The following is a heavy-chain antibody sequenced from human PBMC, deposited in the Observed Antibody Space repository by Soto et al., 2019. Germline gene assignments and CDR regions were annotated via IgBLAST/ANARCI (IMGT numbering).Heavy chain of an antibody. CDR3: ARGLYYYDSSGYWGY. CDR2: ISSSSSTI. Sequence: EVQLVESGGGLVQPGGSLRLSCAASGFTFSSYSMNWFRQAPGKGLEWVSYISSSSSTIYYADSVKGRFTISRDNAKNSLYLQMNSLRDEDTAVYYCARGLYYYDSSGYWGYWGHGTLVTVSS. CDR1: GFTFSSYS. V-gene: IGHV3-48*02. D-gene: IGHD3-22*01. J-gene: IGHJ4*01.